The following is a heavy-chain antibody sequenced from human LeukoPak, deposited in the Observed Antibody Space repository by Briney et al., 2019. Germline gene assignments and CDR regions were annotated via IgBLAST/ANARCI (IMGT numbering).Heavy chain of an antibody. Sequence: SDTLSLTCAVYGGSFSGYYCSWIRQPPGKGLEWSGEINHSGSTNYNPSLKSRVTVSVDTSKNQLSLNLCSVAAADTAVYYCTSSVVPAVQNQTDYWGQGTTVTVSS. D-gene: IGHD2-2*01. CDR2: INHSGST. J-gene: IGHJ4*02. CDR3: TSSVVPAVQNQTDY. V-gene: IGHV4-34*01. CDR1: GGSFSGYY.